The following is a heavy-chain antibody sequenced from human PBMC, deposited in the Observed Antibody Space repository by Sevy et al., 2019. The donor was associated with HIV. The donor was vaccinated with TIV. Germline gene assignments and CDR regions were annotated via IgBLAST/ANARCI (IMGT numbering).Heavy chain of an antibody. Sequence: SETLSLTCTVSGGSISSFGYYWSWIRQHPGKGLEWIGYIYYSGSTYYNPSLKSRLTISVDTSKNQFSLKLSSVTAADTAVYYCARAPPVRSGDDSLNWFDPWGQGTLVTVSS. CDR3: ARAPPVRSGDDSLNWFDP. V-gene: IGHV4-31*03. CDR2: IYYSGST. D-gene: IGHD5-12*01. CDR1: GGSISSFGYY. J-gene: IGHJ5*02.